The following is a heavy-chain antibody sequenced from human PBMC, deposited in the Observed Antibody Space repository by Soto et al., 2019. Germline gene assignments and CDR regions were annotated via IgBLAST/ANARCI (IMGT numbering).Heavy chain of an antibody. V-gene: IGHV3-30-3*01. J-gene: IGHJ4*02. D-gene: IGHD1-26*01. CDR2: LSYDGSSK. Sequence: GWSLRLSCAASGFTFSNYAMHWVRQAPGKGLEWVAVLSYDGSSKYYADSVKGRITLSRDNSKNTLFLQMNSLRPEDTALYYCTRGEAESGTSPIYFDYWGQGALVTASS. CDR3: TRGEAESGTSPIYFDY. CDR1: GFTFSNYA.